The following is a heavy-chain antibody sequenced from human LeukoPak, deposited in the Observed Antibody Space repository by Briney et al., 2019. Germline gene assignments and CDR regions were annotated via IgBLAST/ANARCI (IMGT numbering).Heavy chain of an antibody. Sequence: GGSLRLSCAASGFTFSNSWMHWVRQAPGKRLVWVSRINTDGSTTNYADSVKGRFTISRDNARNMVYLRMDSLRAEDSAVYYCANSYSPPHFWGQGTLVTVSS. D-gene: IGHD3-10*01. CDR2: INTDGSTT. J-gene: IGHJ4*02. CDR3: ANSYSPPHF. V-gene: IGHV3-74*01. CDR1: GFTFSNSW.